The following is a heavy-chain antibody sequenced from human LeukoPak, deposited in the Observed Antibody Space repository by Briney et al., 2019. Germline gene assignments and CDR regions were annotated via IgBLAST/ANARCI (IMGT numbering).Heavy chain of an antibody. Sequence: SETLSLTCAVYGRSFSGYYWSWIRQPPGQVLEWIGEINHSGSTNYNPSLKSRVTISVDTSKNQFTLKLSSVTAAYTAVYYCARAGYSYGYRSDYGMDVWGQGTTVTVSS. CDR3: ARAGYSYGYRSDYGMDV. CDR1: GRSFSGYY. D-gene: IGHD5-18*01. V-gene: IGHV4-34*01. CDR2: INHSGST. J-gene: IGHJ6*02.